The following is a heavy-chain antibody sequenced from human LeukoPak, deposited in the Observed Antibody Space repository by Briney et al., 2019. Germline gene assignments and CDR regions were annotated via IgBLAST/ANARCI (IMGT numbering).Heavy chain of an antibody. CDR1: GFTFSSYA. Sequence: PGRSLRLSCAASGFTFSSYAMHWVRQAPGKGLEWVAVISYDGSNKYYADSVKGRFTISRDNSKNTLYLQMNSLRAEDTAVYYCARERSSPYDFWSGPTLRGFDYWGQGTLVTVSS. CDR3: ARERSSPYDFWSGPTLRGFDY. CDR2: ISYDGSNK. J-gene: IGHJ4*02. V-gene: IGHV3-30*01. D-gene: IGHD3-3*01.